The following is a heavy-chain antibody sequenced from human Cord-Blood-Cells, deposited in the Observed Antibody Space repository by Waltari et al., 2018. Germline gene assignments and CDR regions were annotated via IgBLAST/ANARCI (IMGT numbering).Heavy chain of an antibody. V-gene: IGHV4-39*01. CDR2: IYYSGST. CDR3: ARVVRGVILYWYFDL. J-gene: IGHJ2*01. Sequence: QLQLQESGPGLVKPSETLSLTCTVPGGSISSSSYYWGWIRQPPGKGLEWIGSIYYSGSTYYNPSLKSRVTISVDTSKNQFSLKLSSVTAADTAVYYCARVVRGVILYWYFDLWGRGTLVTVSS. CDR1: GGSISSSSYY. D-gene: IGHD3-10*01.